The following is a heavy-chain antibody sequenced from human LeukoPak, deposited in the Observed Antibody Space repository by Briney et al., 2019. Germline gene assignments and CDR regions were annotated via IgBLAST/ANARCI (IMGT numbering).Heavy chain of an antibody. CDR3: AKDWGNGSGSPYYFDY. D-gene: IGHD3-10*01. CDR2: ISGSGGST. V-gene: IGHV3-23*01. J-gene: IGHJ4*02. Sequence: GGSLRLSCTASGFTLRSYAVSWVRQAPGKGLEWVSAISGSGGSTYYAESAKGRFTTSRDNSKNTVYLQMNSLRAEDTAVYYCAKDWGNGSGSPYYFDYWGQGTLVTVSS. CDR1: GFTLRSYA.